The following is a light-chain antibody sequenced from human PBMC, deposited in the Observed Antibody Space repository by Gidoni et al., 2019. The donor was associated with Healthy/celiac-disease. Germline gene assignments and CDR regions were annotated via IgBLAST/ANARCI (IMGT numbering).Light chain of an antibody. Sequence: QSVLTQPPSASGTPGPTVTISCSGTSSNIGSNTVNWYHQLPGTAPNLLIYRNNQRPSAGPDRFSGSKSGTSASLAISWLQSDEEADYYCAAWDDSLNGLDVFGTGTKVTV. V-gene: IGLV1-44*01. CDR1: SSNIGSNT. CDR2: RNN. CDR3: AAWDDSLNGLDV. J-gene: IGLJ1*01.